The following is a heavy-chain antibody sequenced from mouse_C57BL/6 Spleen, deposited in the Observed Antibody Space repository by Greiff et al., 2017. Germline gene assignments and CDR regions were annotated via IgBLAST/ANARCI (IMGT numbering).Heavy chain of an antibody. CDR1: GYTFTDYE. D-gene: IGHD2-1*01. CDR3: TRNGIYYGKCAMDY. V-gene: IGHV1-15*01. Sequence: VQLQQSGAELVRPGASVTLSCKASGYTFTDYEMHWVKQTPVHGLEWIGAIDPETGGTAYNQKFKGKAILTADKSSSTAYMELRSLTSEDSAVYYCTRNGIYYGKCAMDYWGQGTSVTVSS. CDR2: IDPETGGT. J-gene: IGHJ4*01.